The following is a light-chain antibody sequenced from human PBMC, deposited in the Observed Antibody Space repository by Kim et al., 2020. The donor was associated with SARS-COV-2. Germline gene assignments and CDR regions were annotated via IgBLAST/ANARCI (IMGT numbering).Light chain of an antibody. CDR1: SLRSYY. J-gene: IGLJ2*01. V-gene: IGLV3-19*01. Sequence: SSELTQDPAVSVALGQTVRITCQGDSLRSYYATWYQQKPGQAPILVIYGKNNRPSGIPDRFSGSSSGNTASLIITGTQAGDEADYYCNSRDSNNNVLFGGGTRLNVL. CDR2: GKN. CDR3: NSRDSNNNVL.